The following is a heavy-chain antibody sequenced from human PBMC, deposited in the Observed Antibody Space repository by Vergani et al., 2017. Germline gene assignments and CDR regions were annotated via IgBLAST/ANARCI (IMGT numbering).Heavy chain of an antibody. Sequence: EVQLLESGGGLVQLGGSLRLPCAASGFTFSSYAMSWVRQAPGKGLEGVSAISGRGGSTYYSDAVKGRFTISRENSKNTLYLQMNSLRAEDTAVYYCAKEGDDSSGYYYYFDYWGQGTLVTVSS. CDR3: AKEGDDSSGYYYYFDY. V-gene: IGHV3-23*01. CDR1: GFTFSSYA. D-gene: IGHD3-22*01. CDR2: ISGRGGST. J-gene: IGHJ4*02.